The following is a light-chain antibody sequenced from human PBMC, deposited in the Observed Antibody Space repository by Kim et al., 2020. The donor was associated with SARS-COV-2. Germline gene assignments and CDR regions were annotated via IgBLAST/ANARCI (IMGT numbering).Light chain of an antibody. CDR2: RDD. Sequence: QPVLTQPPSASGTPGQRVTISCSGSRSNIGSNYVYWYQQLPGTAPKLLIYRDDQRPSGVPDRFSGSKSGTSASLAISGLRSEDEANYYCAAWDDSLSAYVVFGRGTKVTVL. CDR3: AAWDDSLSAYVV. CDR1: RSNIGSNY. V-gene: IGLV1-47*01. J-gene: IGLJ2*01.